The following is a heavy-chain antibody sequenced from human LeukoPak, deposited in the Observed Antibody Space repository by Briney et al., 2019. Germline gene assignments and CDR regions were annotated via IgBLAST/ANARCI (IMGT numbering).Heavy chain of an antibody. V-gene: IGHV3-53*01. J-gene: IGHJ4*02. Sequence: GGSLRLSCAASGFTVSSNYMSWVRQAPGKGLEWGSVIYSGGSTYYADSVKGRFTISRDNSKNTLYLQMNSLRAEDTAVYYCARSSGYDYYFDYWGQGTLVTVSS. CDR3: ARSSGYDYYFDY. CDR2: IYSGGST. D-gene: IGHD5-12*01. CDR1: GFTVSSNY.